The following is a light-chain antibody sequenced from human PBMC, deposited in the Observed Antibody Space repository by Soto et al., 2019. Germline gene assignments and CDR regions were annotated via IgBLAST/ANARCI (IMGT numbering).Light chain of an antibody. Sequence: QSALTQPASVSGSPGQSITISCTGTSSDVGFYNYVSWYQQQHPGKAPKLMIYEVDNRPSGVSIRFSGSKAGNTASLTVFGLQAEDEADYYCSSFAGPVWVFGGGTKLTVL. CDR3: SSFAGPVWV. V-gene: IGLV2-14*01. J-gene: IGLJ3*02. CDR1: SSDVGFYNY. CDR2: EVD.